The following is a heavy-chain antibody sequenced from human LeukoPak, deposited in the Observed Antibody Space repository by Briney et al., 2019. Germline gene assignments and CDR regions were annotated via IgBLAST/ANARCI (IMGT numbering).Heavy chain of an antibody. J-gene: IGHJ6*02. CDR1: GVSISSYY. Sequence: SETLSLTCTVSGVSISSYYWSWIRQPPGKGLEWIGYIYYSGSTNYNPSLKSRVTISVDTSKNQFSLKLSSVTAADTAVYYCASSLIVYGMDVWGQGTTVTVSS. CDR2: IYYSGST. D-gene: IGHD2-21*01. CDR3: ASSLIVYGMDV. V-gene: IGHV4-59*01.